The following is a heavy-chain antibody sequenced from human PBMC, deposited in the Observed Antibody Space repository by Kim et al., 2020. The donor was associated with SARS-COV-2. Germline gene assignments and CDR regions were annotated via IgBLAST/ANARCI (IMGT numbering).Heavy chain of an antibody. CDR1: GFSLSTSGVG. Sequence: SGPTLVKPTQTLTLTCTFSGFSLSTSGVGVGWIRQPPGKALEWLALIYWDDDKRYSPSLKSRLTITKDTSKNQVVLTMTNMDPVDTATYYCAHTGHNYYDSSVYYWSFDYWGQGTLVTVSS. J-gene: IGHJ4*02. D-gene: IGHD3-22*01. V-gene: IGHV2-5*02. CDR3: AHTGHNYYDSSVYYWSFDY. CDR2: IYWDDDK.